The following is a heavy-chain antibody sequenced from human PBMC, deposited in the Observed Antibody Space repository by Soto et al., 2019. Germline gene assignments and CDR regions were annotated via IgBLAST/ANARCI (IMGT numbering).Heavy chain of an antibody. Sequence: GGSLRLSCAASGFTFSSYGMHWVRQAPGKGLEWVAVIWYDGSNKYYADSVKGRFTISRDNSKNTLYLQMNSLRAEDTAVYYCARFQREGSGRHTGYGMDVWGQGTTVTVSS. CDR2: IWYDGSNK. V-gene: IGHV3-33*01. CDR1: GFTFSSYG. CDR3: ARFQREGSGRHTGYGMDV. D-gene: IGHD3-10*01. J-gene: IGHJ6*02.